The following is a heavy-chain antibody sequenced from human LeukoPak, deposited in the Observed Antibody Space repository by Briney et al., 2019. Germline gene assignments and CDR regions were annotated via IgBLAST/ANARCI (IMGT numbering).Heavy chain of an antibody. CDR3: GRVGGRSKAAKGDAFDI. J-gene: IGHJ3*02. V-gene: IGHV3-21*01. Sequence: GGSLRLSCAASGFTFSSYSMNWVRQAPGKGLEWVSSISSSSSYIYYADSVKGRFTISRDNAQNSMYLQMNSLRAEDTAVYYCGRVGGRSKAAKGDAFDIWGQGTMVTVSS. CDR2: ISSSSSYI. D-gene: IGHD6-6*01. CDR1: GFTFSSYS.